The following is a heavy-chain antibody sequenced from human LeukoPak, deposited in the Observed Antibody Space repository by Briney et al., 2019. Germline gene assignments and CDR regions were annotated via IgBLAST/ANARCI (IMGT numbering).Heavy chain of an antibody. CDR1: GGSISSYY. V-gene: IGHV4-59*08. Sequence: SETLSLTCTVSGGSISSYYWSWIRQPPGKGLEWIGYIYSTGSTNYNPSLNSRVTISVDTSKRHFSLKLRSVTAADTAVYYCARLGRWLQFEYFDYWGQGALVSVSS. J-gene: IGHJ4*02. CDR3: ARLGRWLQFEYFDY. CDR2: IYSTGST. D-gene: IGHD5-24*01.